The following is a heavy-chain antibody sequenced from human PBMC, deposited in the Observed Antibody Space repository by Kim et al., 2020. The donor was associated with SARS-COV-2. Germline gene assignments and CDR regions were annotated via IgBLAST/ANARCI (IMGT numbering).Heavy chain of an antibody. J-gene: IGHJ6*02. CDR3: ARAPWSRLRGLTYSYYGMDV. D-gene: IGHD3-10*01. V-gene: IGHV3-30-3*01. CDR2: ISYDGSNK. CDR1: GFTFSSCA. Sequence: GGSLRLSCAASGFTFSSCAIHWVRQAPGKGLEWVAVISYDGSNKNYADSVKGRFTISRDNSKNTMDLQMNSLRASDTALHYCARAPWSRLRGLTYSYYGMDVWGQGTTVTVSS.